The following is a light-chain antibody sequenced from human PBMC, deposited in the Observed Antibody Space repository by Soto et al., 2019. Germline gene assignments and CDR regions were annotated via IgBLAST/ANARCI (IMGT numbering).Light chain of an antibody. Sequence: QSALTQPASVSGSPGLSIAISCTGTSSDVGGYNSVSWYQQHPGKAPKLVIYDVTSRPSGVSNRFSGSKSGNTASLTISGLQAEDEGDYYCSSYRTGGAYVFGTVTKLTVL. V-gene: IGLV2-14*01. CDR3: SSYRTGGAYV. CDR1: SSDVGGYNS. J-gene: IGLJ1*01. CDR2: DVT.